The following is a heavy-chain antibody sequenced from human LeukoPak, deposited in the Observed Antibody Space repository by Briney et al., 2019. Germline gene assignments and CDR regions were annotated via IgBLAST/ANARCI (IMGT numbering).Heavy chain of an antibody. CDR1: GLTFSGSA. J-gene: IGHJ4*02. V-gene: IGHV3-23*01. CDR3: AKLRVVVTAMPLDY. D-gene: IGHD2-21*02. CDR2: ISGSGGST. Sequence: GGSLRLSCAASGLTFSGSAMHWVRQAPGKGLEWVSAISGSGGSTYYADSVKGRFTISRDNSKNTLYLQMSSLRAEDTAVYYCAKLRVVVTAMPLDYWGQGTLVTVSS.